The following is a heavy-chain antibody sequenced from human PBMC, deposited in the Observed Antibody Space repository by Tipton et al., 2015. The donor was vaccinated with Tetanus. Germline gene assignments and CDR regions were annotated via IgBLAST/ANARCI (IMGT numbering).Heavy chain of an antibody. CDR1: RGPISSYY. V-gene: IGHV4-4*09. D-gene: IGHD4-11*01. J-gene: IGHJ3*02. CDR3: ARNVYTVTNDAFDI. Sequence: PGLVKPSETLSLTCSVSRGPISSYYWSWIRQPPGKGLEWIAFIHHSGLAFSKPSLKSRVSISIDTSQNQFSLRLTSVTAADTAVYFCARNVYTVTNDAFDIWGHGTLVNVSS. CDR2: IHHSGLA.